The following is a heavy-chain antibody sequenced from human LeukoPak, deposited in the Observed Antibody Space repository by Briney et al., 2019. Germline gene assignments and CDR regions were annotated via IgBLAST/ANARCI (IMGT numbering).Heavy chain of an antibody. V-gene: IGHV3-21*01. CDR1: GFTFSSYA. D-gene: IGHD4-17*01. Sequence: GSLRLSCAASGFTFSSYAMHWVRQAPGKGLEWVSSISSSSSYIYYADSVKGRFTISRDNAKNSLYLQMNSLRAEDTAVYYCARDGTTLYYGDYADYYFDYWGQGTLVTVSS. CDR2: ISSSSSYI. J-gene: IGHJ4*02. CDR3: ARDGTTLYYGDYADYYFDY.